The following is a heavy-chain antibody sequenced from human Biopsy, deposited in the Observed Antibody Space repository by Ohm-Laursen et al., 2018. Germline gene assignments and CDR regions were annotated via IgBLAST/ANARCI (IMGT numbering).Heavy chain of an antibody. J-gene: IGHJ6*02. CDR1: RGSISSYY. CDR2: ISYTGYT. CDR3: ARDSGILNYGNFKYYHYYGMDV. V-gene: IGHV4-59*01. Sequence: GTLSLTCSVSRGSISSYYWSWIRQPPGKGLEWIGHISYTGYTSYKSSLKSRVTISLDTSRKHFSLRLTSLAAADTAVYYCARDSGILNYGNFKYYHYYGMDVWGQGTKVTVSS. D-gene: IGHD4-11*01.